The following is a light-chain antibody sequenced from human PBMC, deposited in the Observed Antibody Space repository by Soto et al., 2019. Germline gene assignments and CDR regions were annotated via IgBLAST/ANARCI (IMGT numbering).Light chain of an antibody. CDR3: SSFTSSITYV. CDR2: DVT. V-gene: IGLV2-14*01. Sequence: QSVLTQPASVSGSPGQSITISCTGTSSDVGGYNSVSRYRQDPGKAPKLIIYDVTYRPSGVSNRFSGSKSGNTASLTISGLQSEDEADYHCSSFTSSITYVFGTGTQLTVL. CDR1: SSDVGGYNS. J-gene: IGLJ1*01.